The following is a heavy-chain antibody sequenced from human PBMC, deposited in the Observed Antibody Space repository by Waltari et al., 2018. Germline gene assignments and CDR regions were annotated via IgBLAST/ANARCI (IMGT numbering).Heavy chain of an antibody. CDR3: ARGRKDIVVVVAANFFPY. V-gene: IGHV4-34*01. Sequence: QVQLQQWGAGLLKPSETLSLTCAVYGGSFSGYYWSWIRQPPGKGLEWSGEINHIGSTNYNPSLKSRVTISVDTSKNQFSLKLSSVTAADTAVYYCARGRKDIVVVVAANFFPYWGQGTLVTVSS. CDR2: INHIGST. CDR1: GGSFSGYY. D-gene: IGHD2-15*01. J-gene: IGHJ4*02.